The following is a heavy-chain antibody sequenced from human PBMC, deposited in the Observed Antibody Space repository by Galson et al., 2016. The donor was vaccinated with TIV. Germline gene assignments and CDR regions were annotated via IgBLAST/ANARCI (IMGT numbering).Heavy chain of an antibody. J-gene: IGHJ3*02. Sequence: SLRLSCAVSGFTFSSYSMNWVRQAPGKGLEWVASISSTSNYKYYAESVKGRFTISRGNAEDSLYLQINSLRAEDTAVYYCAKDRGRETPLRIEAAGPHDAFDIWGQGTMVTVSS. CDR3: AKDRGRETPLRIEAAGPHDAFDI. V-gene: IGHV3-21*04. CDR2: ISSTSNYK. CDR1: GFTFSSYS. D-gene: IGHD6-13*01.